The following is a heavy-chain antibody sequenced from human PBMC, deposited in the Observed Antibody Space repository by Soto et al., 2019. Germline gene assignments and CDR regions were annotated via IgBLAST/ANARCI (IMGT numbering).Heavy chain of an antibody. CDR1: GGSISSSSYY. CDR2: IYYSGST. CDR3: ARHRKEYCSSTSCYYMDF. D-gene: IGHD2-2*01. J-gene: IGHJ6*03. V-gene: IGHV4-39*01. Sequence: SETLSLTCTVSGGSISSSSYYWGWIRQPPGKGLEWIGSIYYSGSTYYNPSLKSRVTISVDTSKNQFSLKLSSVTAADTAVYYCARHRKEYCSSTSCYYMDFWGKGTTVTVSS.